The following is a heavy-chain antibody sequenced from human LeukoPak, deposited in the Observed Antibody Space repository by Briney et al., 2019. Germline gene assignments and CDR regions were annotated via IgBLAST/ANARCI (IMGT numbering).Heavy chain of an antibody. D-gene: IGHD5-18*01. CDR2: IDRDGTST. V-gene: IGHV3-74*01. Sequence: GGSLRLSCAASGFTFSNAWMSWVRQAPGKGLVWVSRIDRDGTSTTYADSVKGRFTISRDNAKNTVYLQMKSLRVEDTAVYYCAREDRFGYNYAYGLDVWGQGTTVTVSS. J-gene: IGHJ6*02. CDR3: AREDRFGYNYAYGLDV. CDR1: GFTFSNAW.